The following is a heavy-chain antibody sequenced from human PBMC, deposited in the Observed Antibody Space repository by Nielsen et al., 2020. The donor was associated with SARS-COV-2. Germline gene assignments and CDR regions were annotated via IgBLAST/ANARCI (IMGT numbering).Heavy chain of an antibody. Sequence: LETLSLTCTVSGGSVSSGSYYWSWIRQPPGKGLEWIGYIYYSGSTNYNPSLKSRVTTSVDTSKNQFSLKLSSVTAADTAVYYCARDSLVRGAFDPWGQGTLVTVSS. J-gene: IGHJ5*02. D-gene: IGHD3-10*01. CDR1: GGSVSSGSYY. CDR2: IYYSGST. CDR3: ARDSLVRGAFDP. V-gene: IGHV4-61*01.